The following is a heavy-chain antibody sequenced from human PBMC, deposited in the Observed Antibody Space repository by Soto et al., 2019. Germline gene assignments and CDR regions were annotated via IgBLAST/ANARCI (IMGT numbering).Heavy chain of an antibody. D-gene: IGHD3-10*01. CDR1: GYTFTSYG. CDR2: ISAYNGNT. V-gene: IGHV1-18*01. Sequence: GASVKVSCKASGYTFTSYGISWVRQAPGQGLEWMGWISAYNGNTNYAQKLQGRVTMTTDTSTSTAYMELRSLRSDDTAVYYCARVGYYGSGSYGAFDIWGQGTMVTVSS. J-gene: IGHJ3*02. CDR3: ARVGYYGSGSYGAFDI.